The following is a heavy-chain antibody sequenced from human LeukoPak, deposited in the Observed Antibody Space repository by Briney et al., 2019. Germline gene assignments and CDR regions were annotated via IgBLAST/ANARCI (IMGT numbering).Heavy chain of an antibody. CDR2: INHSGST. CDR1: GGSFSGYY. CDR3: ARGPLWFGELLYS. Sequence: SETLSLTCAVYGGSFSGYYWSWIRQPPGKGLGWIGEINHSGSTNYNPSLKSRVTISVDTSKNQFSLKLSSVTAADTAVYYCARGPLWFGELLYSWGQGTLVTVSS. D-gene: IGHD3-10*01. V-gene: IGHV4-34*01. J-gene: IGHJ5*02.